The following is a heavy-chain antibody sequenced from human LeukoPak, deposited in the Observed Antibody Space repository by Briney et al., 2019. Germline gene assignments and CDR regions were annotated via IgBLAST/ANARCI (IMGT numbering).Heavy chain of an antibody. D-gene: IGHD3-22*01. J-gene: IGHJ3*02. CDR2: IYSGGSR. CDR1: GATVSSNY. CDR3: TRDRSSGYYWDAFDI. Sequence: GGSLRLSCAVSGATVSSNYMGWVRQAPGKGLEWVSVIYSGGSRYYADSVKGRFTISRDNSKNTLYLQMNSLRAEDTAVYYCTRDRSSGYYWDAFDIWGQGTMVTVSS. V-gene: IGHV3-53*01.